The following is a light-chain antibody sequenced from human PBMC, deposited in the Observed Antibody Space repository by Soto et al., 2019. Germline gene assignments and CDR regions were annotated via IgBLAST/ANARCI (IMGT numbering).Light chain of an antibody. J-gene: IGKJ2*01. CDR2: DTF. Sequence: EIVLTQSPATLSLSPGERATLSCRACQSISNSLAWYQQKPGQAPRLLIYDTFNRATDIPARFSGGGSGTDFTLTISSLEPEDFAVYYCHQCASWPQTFGQGTKLEIK. CDR1: QSISNS. CDR3: HQCASWPQT. V-gene: IGKV3-11*01.